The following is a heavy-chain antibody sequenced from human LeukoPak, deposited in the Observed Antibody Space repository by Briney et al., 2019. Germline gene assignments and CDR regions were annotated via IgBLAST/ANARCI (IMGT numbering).Heavy chain of an antibody. J-gene: IGHJ4*02. D-gene: IGHD5-12*01. CDR3: AKEGVATTLDY. CDR1: GLTFSSYG. CDR2: ISYDGSNK. Sequence: VGCLRLSCAASGLTFSSYGMLWVRQAPVMGLEWVSVISYDGSNKYYADSVMGRFTISRDNSKNTLYLQMNSLRAEDTAVYYCAKEGVATTLDYWVQGALDTVSS. V-gene: IGHV3-30*18.